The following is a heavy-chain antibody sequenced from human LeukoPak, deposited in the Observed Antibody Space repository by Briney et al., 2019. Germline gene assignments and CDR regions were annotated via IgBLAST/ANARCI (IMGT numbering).Heavy chain of an antibody. Sequence: GGSLRLSCAASGFNFRNYGMPWVRQAPGKGLEWVAVIWYDGSKKEYADSVKGRFTISRDDSKNTLYLQMNSLTVDDTAVYYCAREASGYYRDFWGQGTLVTVSS. D-gene: IGHD3-3*01. CDR3: AREASGYYRDF. CDR2: IWYDGSKK. CDR1: GFNFRNYG. J-gene: IGHJ4*02. V-gene: IGHV3-33*01.